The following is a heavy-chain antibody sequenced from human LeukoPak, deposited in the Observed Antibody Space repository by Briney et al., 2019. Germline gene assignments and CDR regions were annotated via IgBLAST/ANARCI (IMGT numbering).Heavy chain of an antibody. D-gene: IGHD6-13*01. CDR3: ARIGAGSSRDY. CDR2: INTDGSST. Sequence: GGSLRLSCSASGFTFSSYWMHWVRQVPGEGLVWVSRINTDGSSTTYADSVKGQFTISRDNAKNTLYLQMNSLRAEDTAVYYCARIGAGSSRDYWGQGTLVTVSS. J-gene: IGHJ4*02. CDR1: GFTFSSYW. V-gene: IGHV3-74*01.